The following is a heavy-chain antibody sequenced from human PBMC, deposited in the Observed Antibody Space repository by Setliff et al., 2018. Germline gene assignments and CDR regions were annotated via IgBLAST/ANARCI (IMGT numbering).Heavy chain of an antibody. CDR2: VYYSGTA. V-gene: IGHV4-61*01. Sequence: NPSETLSLTCAVSGFSISSGYYWGWIRHSPGKGLEWLGYVYYSGTAYYNPSLKSRVTVIVDTSKNQFSLRLSSVTAADTAVYYCARGGTFRYFDYWGQGTPVTVSS. J-gene: IGHJ4*02. D-gene: IGHD5-12*01. CDR1: GFSISSGYY. CDR3: ARGGTFRYFDY.